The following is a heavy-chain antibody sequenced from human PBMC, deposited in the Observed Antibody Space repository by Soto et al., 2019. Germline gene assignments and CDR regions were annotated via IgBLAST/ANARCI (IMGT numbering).Heavy chain of an antibody. V-gene: IGHV1-3*01. CDR3: ARRIEVVPAAMYAFDI. CDR2: ISAGNGDT. CDR1: GYSFTSYV. D-gene: IGHD2-2*01. Sequence: QVQLVQSGAEVKKPGASVKVSCKASGYSFTSYVMHWVRQAPGQSLAWMGWISAGNGDTKYSQKFQGRLTVTRDTSATTAYMELSSLRSEDTAVYYCARRIEVVPAAMYAFDIWGQGTMVTVSS. J-gene: IGHJ3*02.